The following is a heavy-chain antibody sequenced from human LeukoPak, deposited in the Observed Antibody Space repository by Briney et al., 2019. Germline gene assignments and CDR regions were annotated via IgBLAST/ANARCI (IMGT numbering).Heavy chain of an antibody. CDR2: ISGSGGST. Sequence: GGSLRLSCAASGFTFSSYAMSWVRQAPGKGLEWVSAISGSGGSTYYADSVKGRFTISRDNSKNTLYLQMNSLRAEDTAVYYCAKAPILLWFGELSIFDYWGQGTLVTVSS. J-gene: IGHJ4*02. V-gene: IGHV3-23*01. CDR1: GFTFSSYA. CDR3: AKAPILLWFGELSIFDY. D-gene: IGHD3-10*01.